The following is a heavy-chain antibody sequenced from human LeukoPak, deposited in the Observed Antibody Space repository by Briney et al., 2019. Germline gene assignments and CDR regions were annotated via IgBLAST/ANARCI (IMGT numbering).Heavy chain of an antibody. Sequence: SETLSLTCTVSGYSISSGYYWGWIRQPPGKWLEWIGSIYHSGSTYYNPSLKSRVTISVDTSKNQFSLKLSSVTAADTTVYYCARLGASGSYYSSYFDYWGQGTLVTVSS. V-gene: IGHV4-38-2*02. J-gene: IGHJ4*02. CDR1: GYSISSGYY. CDR2: IYHSGST. D-gene: IGHD1-26*01. CDR3: ARLGASGSYYSSYFDY.